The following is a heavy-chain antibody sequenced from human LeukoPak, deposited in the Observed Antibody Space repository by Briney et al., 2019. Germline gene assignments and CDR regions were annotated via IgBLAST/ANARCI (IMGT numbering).Heavy chain of an antibody. CDR1: GFTFSSYS. CDR2: ISSSSSYI. Sequence: GGSLRLSRAASGFTFSSYSMNWVRQAPGKGLEWVSSISSSSSYIYYADSVKGRFTISRDDAKNSLYLQMNSLRAEDTAVYYCARDLIRGYMDVWGKGTTVTVSS. J-gene: IGHJ6*03. CDR3: ARDLIRGYMDV. D-gene: IGHD3-16*01. V-gene: IGHV3-21*01.